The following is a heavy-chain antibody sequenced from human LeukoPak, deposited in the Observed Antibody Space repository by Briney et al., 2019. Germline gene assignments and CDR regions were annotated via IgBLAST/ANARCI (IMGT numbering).Heavy chain of an antibody. CDR3: ARDPQLGPFDY. CDR2: IYTSGRT. J-gene: IGHJ4*02. Sequence: PSETLSLTCTVSGGSISSYYWSWIRQPAGKGLEWIGRIYTSGRTNYNPSLKSRVTMSVDTSKKQFSLKLSSVTAADTAVYYCARDPQLGPFDYWGQGTLVTVSS. V-gene: IGHV4-4*07. CDR1: GGSISSYY. D-gene: IGHD6-6*01.